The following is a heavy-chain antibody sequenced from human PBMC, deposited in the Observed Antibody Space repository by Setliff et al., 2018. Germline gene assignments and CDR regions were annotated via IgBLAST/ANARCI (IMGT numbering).Heavy chain of an antibody. Sequence: PGGFLRLSCAASGFTFSNYGMTWVRQAPGKGLEWISYISTSGSTIYYADSVKGRFTISRDKAHHSLFLQMNSLRAEDAAIYYCARRGGTAGARAFDIWGQGTMVTVSS. V-gene: IGHV3-48*01. D-gene: IGHD2-8*02. CDR3: ARRGGTAGARAFDI. CDR2: ISTSGSTI. CDR1: GFTFSNYG. J-gene: IGHJ3*02.